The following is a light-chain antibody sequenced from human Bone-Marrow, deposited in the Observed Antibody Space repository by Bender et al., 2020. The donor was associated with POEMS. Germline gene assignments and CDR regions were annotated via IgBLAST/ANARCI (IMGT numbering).Light chain of an antibody. Sequence: SALTQPASVSGSPGQSITISCIGANTALQSYNLVSWYQQHPGKAPKLIIYDVNNRPSGVSNRFSGSKSGNTASLTISGLQTEDEADYYCSSYTTSSTLVVFGGGTKLTVL. J-gene: IGLJ2*01. CDR1: NTALQSYNL. CDR2: DVN. CDR3: SSYTTSSTLVV. V-gene: IGLV2-14*02.